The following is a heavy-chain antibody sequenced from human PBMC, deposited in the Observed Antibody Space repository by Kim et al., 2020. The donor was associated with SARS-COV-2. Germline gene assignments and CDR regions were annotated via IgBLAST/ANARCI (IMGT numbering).Heavy chain of an antibody. CDR1: GFTFTSSA. D-gene: IGHD3-22*01. Sequence: SVKVSCKASGFTFTSSAVQWVRQARGQRLEWIGWIVVGSGNTNYAQKFQERVTITRDMSTSTAYMELSSLRSEDTAVYYCAADRVSSSLWGTYYYDSSGYYPVGIDYWGQGTLVTVSS. CDR2: IVVGSGNT. J-gene: IGHJ4*02. V-gene: IGHV1-58*01. CDR3: AADRVSSSLWGTYYYDSSGYYPVGIDY.